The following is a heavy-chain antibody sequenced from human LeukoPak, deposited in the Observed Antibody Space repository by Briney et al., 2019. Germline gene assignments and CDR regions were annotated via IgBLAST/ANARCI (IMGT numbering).Heavy chain of an antibody. Sequence: GGSLRLSCAASGFTFSDYYMSWIRQAPGKGLEWISYISSSAGTIYYADSVKGRFTISRDNAKNSLYLQMNSLRVEDTAVYYCAKDRHSYSNAYFFDYWGQGTRVTVSS. D-gene: IGHD4-11*01. CDR1: GFTFSDYY. J-gene: IGHJ4*02. CDR3: AKDRHSYSNAYFFDY. V-gene: IGHV3-11*04. CDR2: ISSSAGTI.